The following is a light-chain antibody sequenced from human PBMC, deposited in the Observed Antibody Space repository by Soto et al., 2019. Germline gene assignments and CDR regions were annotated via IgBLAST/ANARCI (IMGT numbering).Light chain of an antibody. Sequence: VMTQSPANLSVSPGEGVTLFCRASQNVATNLAWYQLKPGQAPRLLIHASSTRAAGIPGTFSGSGSGTQFSLTISSVQSEDCAVCYSQQYYLWGLSFGGGTKVEI. CDR1: QNVATN. J-gene: IGKJ4*01. V-gene: IGKV3D-15*01. CDR2: ASS. CDR3: QQYYLWGLS.